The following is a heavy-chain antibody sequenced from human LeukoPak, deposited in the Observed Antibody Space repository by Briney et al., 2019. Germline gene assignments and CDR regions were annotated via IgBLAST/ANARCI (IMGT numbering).Heavy chain of an antibody. Sequence: SVKVSCKVSGYTLTELSMHWVRQAPGQGLEWMGRIIPILGIANYAQKFQGRVTITADKSTSTAYMELSSLRSEDTAVYYCARDRVAAAAFDIWGQGTMVTVSS. CDR1: GYTLTELS. D-gene: IGHD6-13*01. J-gene: IGHJ3*02. CDR2: IIPILGIA. V-gene: IGHV1-69*04. CDR3: ARDRVAAAAFDI.